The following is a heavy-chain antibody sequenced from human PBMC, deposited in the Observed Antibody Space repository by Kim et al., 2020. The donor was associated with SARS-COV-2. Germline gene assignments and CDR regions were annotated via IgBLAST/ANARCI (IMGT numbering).Heavy chain of an antibody. Sequence: GGSLRLSCAASGFTVSSNHMGWVRQAPGKGLEWVSMIHTSGTAYYAGSVEGRITISRDNSKNTLYLLMHSLRVEDTAVYYCARVRSIDYDHNKNAFDIWGQGTMVTVSS. V-gene: IGHV3-66*01. CDR2: IHTSGTA. CDR1: GFTVSSNH. D-gene: IGHD3-22*01. J-gene: IGHJ3*02. CDR3: ARVRSIDYDHNKNAFDI.